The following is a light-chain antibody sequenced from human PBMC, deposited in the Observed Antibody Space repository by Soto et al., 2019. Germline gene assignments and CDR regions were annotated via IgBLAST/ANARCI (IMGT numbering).Light chain of an antibody. V-gene: IGKV3-20*01. CDR1: QSVSSSY. CDR3: QQYGSSSWT. CDR2: GAS. J-gene: IGKJ1*01. Sequence: EIVLTQSPGTLSLSPGERATLSCRASQSVSSSYLAWYQQKTGQAPRLLIYGASSRATGIPDRFRGSGSGTDFTLTISRLEPEDFAVYYCQQYGSSSWTFGQGTKVDIK.